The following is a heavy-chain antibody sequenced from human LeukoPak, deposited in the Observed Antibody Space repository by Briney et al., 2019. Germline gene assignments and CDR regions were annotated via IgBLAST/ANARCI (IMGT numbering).Heavy chain of an antibody. CDR2: INPNSGGT. D-gene: IGHD6-13*01. J-gene: IGHJ4*02. CDR1: RYTFTGYY. V-gene: IGHV1-2*06. Sequence: ASVKVSCKASRYTFTGYYMHWVRQAPGQGLEWMGRINPNSGGTNYAQKFQGRVTMTRDTSISTAYMELSRLRSDDTAVYYCARDLKFGYSSSWYTYWGQGTLVTVSS. CDR3: ARDLKFGYSSSWYTY.